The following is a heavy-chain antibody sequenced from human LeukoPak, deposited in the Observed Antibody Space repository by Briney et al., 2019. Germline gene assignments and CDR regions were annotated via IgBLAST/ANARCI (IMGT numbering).Heavy chain of an antibody. J-gene: IGHJ4*02. CDR3: ARVGREYDFWSGYYSY. V-gene: IGHV1-2*02. Sequence: GASVKVSCKASGYTFTGYYMHWVRQAPGQGLEWMGWINPNSGGTNYAQKFQGRVTMTRDTSISTAYMEMSRLRSDDTAVYYCARVGREYDFWSGYYSYWGQGTLVTVSS. CDR1: GYTFTGYY. D-gene: IGHD3-3*01. CDR2: INPNSGGT.